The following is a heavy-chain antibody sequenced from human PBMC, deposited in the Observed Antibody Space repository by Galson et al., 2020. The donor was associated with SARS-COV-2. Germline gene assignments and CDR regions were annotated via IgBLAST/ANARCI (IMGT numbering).Heavy chain of an antibody. CDR1: GGSISDYY. CDR3: ARGPSVWVAATMREKFYFDH. J-gene: IGHJ4*02. Sequence: SETLSLTCTVSGGSISDYYWSWPRQSPGKALEWIGYIYYTESTYYNPSLESRLTISLDKSWNQFSLRLTSVTAADPAVYYCARGPSVWVAATMREKFYFDHWGRGSLVTVSS. CDR2: IYYTEST. V-gene: IGHV4-59*01. D-gene: IGHD5-12*01.